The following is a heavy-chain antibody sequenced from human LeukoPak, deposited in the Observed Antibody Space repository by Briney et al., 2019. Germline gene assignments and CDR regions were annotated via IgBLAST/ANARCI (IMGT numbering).Heavy chain of an antibody. CDR2: ISAYNGNT. D-gene: IGHD3-22*01. CDR3: ARDRPDYYDSSGYDNWFDP. Sequence: ASVKVSCKASGYTFTRYGISWVRQAPGQGLEWMGWISAYNGNTNYAQKLQGRVTMTTDTSTSTAYMELRSLRSDDTAVYYCARDRPDYYDSSGYDNWFDPWGQGTLVTVSS. J-gene: IGHJ5*02. V-gene: IGHV1-18*01. CDR1: GYTFTRYG.